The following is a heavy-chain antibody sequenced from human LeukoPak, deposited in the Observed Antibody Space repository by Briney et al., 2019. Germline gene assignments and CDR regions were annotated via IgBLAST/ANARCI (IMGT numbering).Heavy chain of an antibody. Sequence: PSETLSLTCAVYGGSFSGYYWSWIRQPPGKGLEWIGEINHSGSTNYNPSLKSRVTISVDTSKNQFSLKLSSVTAADTAVYYCVYGSGSYYPDFDYWGLGTLVTVSS. V-gene: IGHV4-34*01. D-gene: IGHD3-10*01. J-gene: IGHJ4*02. CDR1: GGSFSGYY. CDR2: INHSGST. CDR3: VYGSGSYYPDFDY.